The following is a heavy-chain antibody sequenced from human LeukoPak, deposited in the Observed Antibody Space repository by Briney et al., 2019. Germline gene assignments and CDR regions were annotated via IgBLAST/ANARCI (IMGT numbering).Heavy chain of an antibody. V-gene: IGHV1-46*01. J-gene: IGHJ4*02. D-gene: IGHD3-22*01. Sequence: ASVKVSCKASGYTFTSYYMHWVRQAPGQGLEWMGIINPSGGSTSYAQKFQGRVTMTRDTSTSTVYMELSSLRSEDTAVYYCARVRRYYDSSGLFDYWGQGTLVTVSS. CDR2: INPSGGST. CDR1: GYTFTSYY. CDR3: ARVRRYYDSSGLFDY.